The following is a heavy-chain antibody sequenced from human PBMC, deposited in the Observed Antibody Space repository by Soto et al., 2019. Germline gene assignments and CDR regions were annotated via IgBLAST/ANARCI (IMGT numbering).Heavy chain of an antibody. CDR1: CGSVMAPDW. J-gene: IGHJ5*01. CDR2: VHISGHS. V-gene: IGHV4-4*02. CDR3: ARVRQGCSANNCYFDP. D-gene: IGHD1-1*01. Sequence: PSETLSLTCTLSCGSVMAPDWWNWVRQSPDKGLEWIAEVHISGHSNYNPSLRSRVSVSIDSSKNQFYLNLNSVTAADTAIYYCARVRQGCSANNCYFDPWGQGTQVTVSS.